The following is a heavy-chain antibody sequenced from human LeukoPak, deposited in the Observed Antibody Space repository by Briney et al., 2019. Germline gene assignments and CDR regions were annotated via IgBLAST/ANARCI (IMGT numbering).Heavy chain of an antibody. D-gene: IGHD6-19*01. CDR1: GFTFSSYA. CDR2: ITNSGSST. Sequence: GGSLRLSCAASGFTFSSYAMSWVRQAPGKGLEWVSAITNSGSSTYYADSVKGRFTISRDNSKNTLYLQMNSLRAEDTAVYYCAKKVSGWSENFQHWGQGTLVTVSS. CDR3: AKKVSGWSENFQH. J-gene: IGHJ1*01. V-gene: IGHV3-23*01.